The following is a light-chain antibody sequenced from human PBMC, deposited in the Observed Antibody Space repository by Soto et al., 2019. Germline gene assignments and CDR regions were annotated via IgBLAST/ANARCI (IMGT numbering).Light chain of an antibody. V-gene: IGKV3-15*01. CDR1: QSVSSN. CDR3: HQYNNWPPNT. J-gene: IGKJ4*01. CDR2: GAS. Sequence: EIVMTQSPATLSVSPGERATLSCRASQSVSSNLAWYQQKPGQAPRLLIYGASTRATGIPARLSGSGSGTEFTLTISSLQSEDFAVYYCHQYNNWPPNTFGGGTKVEIK.